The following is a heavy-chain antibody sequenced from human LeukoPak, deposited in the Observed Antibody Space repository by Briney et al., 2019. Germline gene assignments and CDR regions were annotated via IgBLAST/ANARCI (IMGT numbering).Heavy chain of an antibody. V-gene: IGHV4-39*01. D-gene: IGHD6-13*01. J-gene: IGHJ4*02. CDR3: ATITTAGTKVDY. Sequence: SETLSLTCTVSGGSISSSSYYWGWIRQPPGKGLEWIGSIYYSGNTYYNPSLKSRVTISVDTSKNQFSLKLSSVTAADTTVYYCATITTAGTKVDYWGQGTLVTVSS. CDR2: IYYSGNT. CDR1: GGSISSSSYY.